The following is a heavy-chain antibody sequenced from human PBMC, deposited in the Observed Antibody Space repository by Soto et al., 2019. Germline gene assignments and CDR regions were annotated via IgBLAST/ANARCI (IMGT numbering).Heavy chain of an antibody. V-gene: IGHV3-49*03. CDR3: TRGSFPRGYGFWSCYYFYFDY. CDR2: IRSKAYGGTT. CDR1: GFTFGDYA. D-gene: IGHD3-3*01. J-gene: IGHJ4*02. Sequence: GGSLRLSCTASGFTFGDYAMSWFRQAPGKGLEWVGFIRSKAYGGTTEYAASVKGRFTISRDDSKSIAYLQMNSLKTEDTAVYYCTRGSFPRGYGFWSCYYFYFDYWGQGTLVTVSS.